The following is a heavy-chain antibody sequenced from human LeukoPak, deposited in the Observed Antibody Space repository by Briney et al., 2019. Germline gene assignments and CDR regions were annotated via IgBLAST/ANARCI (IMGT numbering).Heavy chain of an antibody. D-gene: IGHD6-13*01. CDR2: INPNSGDT. CDR3: ARGLAGVGTGY. J-gene: IGHJ4*02. V-gene: IGHV1-2*02. CDR1: GYTFTGYY. Sequence: ASVKVSCKASGYTFTGYYMHWVRQAPGQGLEWMGWINPNSGDTNYAQKFQGRVTMTRDTSISTAYMELGSLRSDDTAVYYCARGLAGVGTGYWGQGTLVTVSS.